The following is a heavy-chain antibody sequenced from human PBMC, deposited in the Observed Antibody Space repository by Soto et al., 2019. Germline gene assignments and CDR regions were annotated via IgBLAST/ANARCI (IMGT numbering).Heavy chain of an antibody. CDR2: MNPNSGNT. D-gene: IGHD6-13*01. J-gene: IGHJ6*02. Sequence: GASVKVSCKASGYTFTSYDINWVRQATGQGLEWMGWMNPNSGNTGYAQKFQGRVTMTRNTSISTAYMELSSLRSEDTAVYYCARGIGYSSSWYSAYYYYGMDAWGQGTTVTVSS. CDR3: ARGIGYSSSWYSAYYYYGMDA. CDR1: GYTFTSYD. V-gene: IGHV1-8*01.